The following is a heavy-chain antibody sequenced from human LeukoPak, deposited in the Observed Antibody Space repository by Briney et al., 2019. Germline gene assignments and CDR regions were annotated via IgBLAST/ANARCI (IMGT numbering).Heavy chain of an antibody. D-gene: IGHD2-2*01. J-gene: IGHJ5*02. CDR2: ISFDGDNE. V-gene: IGHV3-30-3*01. CDR3: ARAYCRSTNCCYPS. CDR1: GFTFSNYA. Sequence: PGGSLRLSCATSGFTFSNYAIHWVRQAPGKGLEWVADISFDGDNEYYADSVRGRFMIARDNSKNTVYLQMNSLTIEDTAVYYCARAYCRSTNCCYPSWGQGTLVTVSS.